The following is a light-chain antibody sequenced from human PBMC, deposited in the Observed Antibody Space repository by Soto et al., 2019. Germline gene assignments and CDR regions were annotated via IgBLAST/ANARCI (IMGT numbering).Light chain of an antibody. CDR2: GVS. CDR1: QSVAGN. J-gene: IGKJ4*01. CDR3: QQSNNWPPLT. Sequence: EIVMTQSPATLSVSPGETATLSCRASQSVAGNLAWYQQKPGQPPRLLIYGVSTRATGVPARFSGSGSETDFSLTISSLQFEDFALYYCQQSNNWPPLTFGGGTKVDIK. V-gene: IGKV3-15*01.